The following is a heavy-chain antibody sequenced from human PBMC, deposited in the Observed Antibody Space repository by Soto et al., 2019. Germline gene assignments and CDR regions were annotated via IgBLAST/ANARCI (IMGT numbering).Heavy chain of an antibody. CDR1: GGSISSGGYY. J-gene: IGHJ4*02. CDR3: ARRRQHLRGFDY. CDR2: IYYSGST. Sequence: SETLSLTCTVSGGSISSGGYYWSWIRQHPGKGLEWIGYIYYSGSTYYNPSLKSRVTISVDTSKNQFSLKLSSVTAADTAVYYCARRRQHLRGFDYWGQGTLVTVSS. V-gene: IGHV4-31*03. D-gene: IGHD6-13*01.